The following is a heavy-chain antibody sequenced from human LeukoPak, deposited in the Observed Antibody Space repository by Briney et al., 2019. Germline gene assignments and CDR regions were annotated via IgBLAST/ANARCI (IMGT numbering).Heavy chain of an antibody. CDR2: ISYDGSNK. D-gene: IGHD6-19*01. CDR3: AKDRGSGWTPVWFDP. Sequence: GRSLRLSCAASGFTFSSYGIHWVRQAPGKGLEGVAVISYDGSNKYYADSVKGRFTISRDNSKNTLYLQMKSLRAEDTAVYYCAKDRGSGWTPVWFDPWGQGTLVTVSS. V-gene: IGHV3-30*18. J-gene: IGHJ5*02. CDR1: GFTFSSYG.